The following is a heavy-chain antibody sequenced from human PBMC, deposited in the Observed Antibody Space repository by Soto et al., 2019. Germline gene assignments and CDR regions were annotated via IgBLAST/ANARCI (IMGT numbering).Heavy chain of an antibody. J-gene: IGHJ6*02. CDR1: GFTVSSNY. D-gene: IGHD3-3*01. CDR2: IYSGGST. V-gene: IGHV3-53*01. Sequence: PGGTLRLSCAASGFTVSSNYMSWFRQAPGKELEWVSVIYSGGSTYYADSVKGRFTISRDNSKNTLYLHMNSLRADDTVVYFCASLNSLYYGSWSCPPGMDFWGQRTTVPGS. CDR3: ASLNSLYYGSWSCPPGMDF.